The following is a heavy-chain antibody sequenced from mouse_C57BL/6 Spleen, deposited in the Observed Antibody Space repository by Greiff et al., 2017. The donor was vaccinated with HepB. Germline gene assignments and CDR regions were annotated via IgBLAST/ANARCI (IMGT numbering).Heavy chain of an antibody. CDR3: ARDEEYHVGFAY. J-gene: IGHJ3*01. D-gene: IGHD2-10*02. V-gene: IGHV3-6*01. CDR1: GYSITSGYS. CDR2: ISYVGSN. Sequence: VQLKESGPGLVQPSQSLSLTCSVPGYSITSGYSWSWIRQFPGNKLDWVGYISYVGSNNYNPSLKNRISITRDTSKNQFLLKLKSVTKEDTATYYCARDEEYHVGFAYWGQGTLVTVSA.